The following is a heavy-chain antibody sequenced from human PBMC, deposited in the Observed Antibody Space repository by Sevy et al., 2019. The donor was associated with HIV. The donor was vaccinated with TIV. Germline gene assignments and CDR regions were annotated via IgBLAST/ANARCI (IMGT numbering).Heavy chain of an antibody. V-gene: IGHV1-2*02. D-gene: IGHD3-10*01. CDR3: ARAIIIMAHIGSFPFDY. J-gene: IGHJ4*02. Sequence: ASVKVSCKASGYTFTGYYMHWVRQAPGEGLEWMGRINPNSGGTNYAQKFHGRVTMTRDTSISTAYMELSRLRSDDTAVYYCARAIIIMAHIGSFPFDYWGQGTLVTVSS. CDR1: GYTFTGYY. CDR2: INPNSGGT.